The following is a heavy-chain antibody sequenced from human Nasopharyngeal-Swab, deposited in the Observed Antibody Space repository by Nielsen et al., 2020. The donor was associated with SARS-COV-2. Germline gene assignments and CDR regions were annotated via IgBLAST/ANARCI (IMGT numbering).Heavy chain of an antibody. CDR1: GFTFTTYS. V-gene: IGHV3-48*02. Sequence: GGSLRLSCAASGFTFTTYSMNWVRKAPGKGLEWVAYLNSGSSTIFYADSVKGRFTISRDNAKNSLFLQMNSLRDEDTAVYYCARDRDYSFDYWGQGTLVTVSS. CDR3: ARDRDYSFDY. CDR2: LNSGSSTI. D-gene: IGHD3/OR15-3a*01. J-gene: IGHJ4*02.